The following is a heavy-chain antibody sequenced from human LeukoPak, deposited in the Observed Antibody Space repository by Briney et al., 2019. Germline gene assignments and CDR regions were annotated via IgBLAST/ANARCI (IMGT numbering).Heavy chain of an antibody. CDR1: VXSISAYY. Sequence: PSETLSLTCTVSVXSISAYYGSWVRQAPGQGLEWIGNIYYSGSGNYNPSLTSRVTISVDTSKNKFSLNLSPVTAADTAVYYCARELSGFRRFDPWGQGTLVTVSS. V-gene: IGHV4-59*01. J-gene: IGHJ5*02. CDR3: ARELSGFRRFDP. D-gene: IGHD3-10*01. CDR2: IYYSGSG.